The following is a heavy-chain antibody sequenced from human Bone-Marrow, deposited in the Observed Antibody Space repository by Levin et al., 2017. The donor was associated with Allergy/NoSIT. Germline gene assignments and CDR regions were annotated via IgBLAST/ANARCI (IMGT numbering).Heavy chain of an antibody. CDR3: AKSSGTYYGDYFDY. V-gene: IGHV3-30*18. Sequence: PGGSLRLSCAASGFTFSSYGMHWVRQAPGKGLEWVAVISYDGSNKYYADSVKGRFTISRDNSKNTLYLQMNSLRAEDTAVYYCAKSSGTYYGDYFDYWGQGTLVTVSS. CDR2: ISYDGSNK. CDR1: GFTFSSYG. J-gene: IGHJ4*02. D-gene: IGHD1-26*01.